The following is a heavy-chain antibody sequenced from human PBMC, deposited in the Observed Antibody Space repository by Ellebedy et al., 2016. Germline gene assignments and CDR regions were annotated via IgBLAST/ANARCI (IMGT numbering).Heavy chain of an antibody. CDR1: GNTFSSHD. J-gene: IGHJ4*02. CDR3: TRRLTTRAPIDH. D-gene: IGHD1-1*01. V-gene: IGHV1-8*01. CDR2: MNPKSGNT. Sequence: ASVKVSCKPSGNTFSSHDFNWVRQATGQGLEWMGWMNPKSGNTGYAQKFQGRVTMTRNTSISTAYMELSSLLFEDPAVYFCTRRLTTRAPIDHWGQGTLVTVTS.